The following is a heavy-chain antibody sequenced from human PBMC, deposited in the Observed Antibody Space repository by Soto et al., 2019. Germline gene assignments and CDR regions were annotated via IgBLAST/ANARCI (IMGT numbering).Heavy chain of an antibody. V-gene: IGHV3-30*03. J-gene: IGHJ4*02. D-gene: IGHD6-19*01. CDR1: TFASSSYG. Sequence: GGALTLSCAASTFASSSYGKHWVRQCPGMGLEWVAVISYDGSNKYYADSVKGRFTISRDKFKNTLYLQMNSLRAEDTAVYYCGLIAVADRDGVGYWGQGTLVTVSS. CDR2: ISYDGSNK. CDR3: GLIAVADRDGVGY.